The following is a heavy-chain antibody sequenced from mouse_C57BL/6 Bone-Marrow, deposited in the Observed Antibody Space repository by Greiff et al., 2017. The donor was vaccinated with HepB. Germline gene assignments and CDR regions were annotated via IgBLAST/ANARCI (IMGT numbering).Heavy chain of an antibody. J-gene: IGHJ1*03. CDR2: INYDGSST. D-gene: IGHD1-1*01. V-gene: IGHV5-16*01. Sequence: EVQVVESEGGLVQPGSSMKLSCTASGFTFSDYYMAWVRQVPEKGLEWVANINYDGSSTYYLDSLKSRFIISRDNAKNILYLQMSSLKSEDTATYYCARVLRYFDVWGTGTTVTVSS. CDR1: GFTFSDYY. CDR3: ARVLRYFDV.